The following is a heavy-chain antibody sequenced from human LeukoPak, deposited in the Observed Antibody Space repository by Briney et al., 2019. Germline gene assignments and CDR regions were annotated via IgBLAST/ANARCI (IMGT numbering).Heavy chain of an antibody. J-gene: IGHJ4*02. V-gene: IGHV4-39*07. Sequence: SETLSLTCTVSGGSISSSSYYWGWIRQPPGKGLEWIGSIYYSGSTYYNPSLKSRVTISVDTSKNQFSLKLSSVTAADTAVYYCARVLGITSYYFDYWGQGTLVTVSS. CDR1: GGSISSSSYY. CDR3: ARVLGITSYYFDY. D-gene: IGHD3-10*01. CDR2: IYYSGST.